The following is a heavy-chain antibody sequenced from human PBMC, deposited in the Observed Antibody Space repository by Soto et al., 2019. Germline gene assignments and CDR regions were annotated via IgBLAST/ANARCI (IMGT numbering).Heavy chain of an antibody. Sequence: EVQLLEAGGGLVQPGGSLRLSCAVSGFTFSSFAMSWVRQAPGKGLEWVSVISSSGGTTYYADSVKGRFTISRDNSNNTLYVQMNSLRAEDTAVYSGARDYSYASDYWGQGTLVTVSS. D-gene: IGHD3-16*01. CDR3: ARDYSYASDY. J-gene: IGHJ4*02. CDR2: ISSSGGTT. CDR1: GFTFSSFA. V-gene: IGHV3-23*01.